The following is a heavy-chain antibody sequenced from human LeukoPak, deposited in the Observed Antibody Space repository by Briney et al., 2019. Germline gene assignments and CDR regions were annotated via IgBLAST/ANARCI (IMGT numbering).Heavy chain of an antibody. Sequence: PGGSLRLSCAASGFTFSTNAMSWVRQAPGKGLEWVSAISGRTGSTYYADSVKGRFAIPRDNSKNTLYLQMSRLRAEDTAVYYCARGGELPSAFDYWGQGTLVTVSS. CDR1: GFTFSTNA. CDR2: ISGRTGST. V-gene: IGHV3-23*01. D-gene: IGHD1-26*01. J-gene: IGHJ4*02. CDR3: ARGGELPSAFDY.